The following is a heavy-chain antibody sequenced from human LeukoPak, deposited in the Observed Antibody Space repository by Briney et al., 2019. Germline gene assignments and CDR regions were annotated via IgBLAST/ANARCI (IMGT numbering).Heavy chain of an antibody. Sequence: ASVKVSFKASGYTFTSYGISWVRQAPGQGLEWVGWISAYNGDTHYAQKVQGRVTMTTETSTSTAYMELRSLRSDDTAVYYCARRGGKNYGDYVVYDKYMDVWGTGTTVTVSS. CDR1: GYTFTSYG. CDR3: ARRGGKNYGDYVVYDKYMDV. D-gene: IGHD4-17*01. J-gene: IGHJ6*03. CDR2: ISAYNGDT. V-gene: IGHV1-18*01.